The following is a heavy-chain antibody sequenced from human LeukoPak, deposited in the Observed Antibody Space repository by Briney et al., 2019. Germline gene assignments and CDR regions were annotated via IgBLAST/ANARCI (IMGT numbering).Heavy chain of an antibody. CDR2: ISSSGSTI. D-gene: IGHD3-22*01. CDR1: GFTFSDYY. J-gene: IGHJ4*02. CDR3: AKAPTYYYDSSGYQWTGAFDH. Sequence: GGSLRLSCAASGFTFSDYYMSWIRQAPGKGLEWVSYISSSGSTIYYADSVKGRFTISRDNAKSSLYLQMNSLRAEDTALYYCAKAPTYYYDSSGYQWTGAFDHWGQGTLVTVSS. V-gene: IGHV3-11*01.